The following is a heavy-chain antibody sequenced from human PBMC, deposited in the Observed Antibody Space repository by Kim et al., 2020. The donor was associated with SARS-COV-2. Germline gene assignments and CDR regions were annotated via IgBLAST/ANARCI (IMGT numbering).Heavy chain of an antibody. CDR3: ARVTEWRGGMDV. J-gene: IGHJ6*02. CDR2: INHSGST. V-gene: IGHV4-34*01. Sequence: SETLSLTCAVYGGSFSGYYWSWIRQPPGKGLEWIGEINHSGSTNYNPSLKSRVTISVDTSKNQFSLKLSSVTAADTAVYYCARVTEWRGGMDVWGQGTTVTVSS. D-gene: IGHD3-3*01. CDR1: GGSFSGYY.